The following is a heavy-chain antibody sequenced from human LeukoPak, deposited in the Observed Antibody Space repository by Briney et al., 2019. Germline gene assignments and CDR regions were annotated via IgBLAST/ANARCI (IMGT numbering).Heavy chain of an antibody. J-gene: IGHJ4*02. CDR2: TYYSGST. V-gene: IGHV4-59*01. CDR3: ARQYDDFWSGYYDY. Sequence: QPSETLSLTCTVSGGSISSYYWSWIRQPPGKGLEWIGYTYYSGSTNYNPSLKSRVTISVDTSKNQFSLKLSSVTAADTAVYYCARQYDDFWSGYYDYWGQGTLVTVSS. CDR1: GGSISSYY. D-gene: IGHD3-3*01.